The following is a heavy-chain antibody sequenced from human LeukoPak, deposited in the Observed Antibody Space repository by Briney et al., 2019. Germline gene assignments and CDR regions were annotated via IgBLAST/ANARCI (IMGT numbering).Heavy chain of an antibody. V-gene: IGHV4-59*01. Sequence: PSETLSLTCTVSGGSISSYYWSWIRQPPGKGLEWIGYIYYSGSTNYNPSLKSRVTISVDTSKNQFSLKLSSVTAADTAVYYCARVVVTYYDFPNWFDPWGQGTLVTVSS. J-gene: IGHJ5*02. CDR3: ARVVVTYYDFPNWFDP. CDR1: GGSISSYY. D-gene: IGHD3-3*01. CDR2: IYYSGST.